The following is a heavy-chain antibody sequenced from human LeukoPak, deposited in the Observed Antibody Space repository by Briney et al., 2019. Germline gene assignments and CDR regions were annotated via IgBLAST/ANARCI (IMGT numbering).Heavy chain of an antibody. CDR1: GFSLSTSGVT. V-gene: IGHV2-5*02. Sequence: SGPTLVNPTQTLTLTCTFSGFSLSTSGVTVGWIRQPPGKALEWLALLYWDGDSRYSLSLKNRLTITKDTSNNQVVLRMINMDPVDTATYFCAHSLGRRKDYYYMDVWGKGTTVTVSS. CDR2: LYWDGDS. J-gene: IGHJ6*03. CDR3: AHSLGRRKDYYYMDV.